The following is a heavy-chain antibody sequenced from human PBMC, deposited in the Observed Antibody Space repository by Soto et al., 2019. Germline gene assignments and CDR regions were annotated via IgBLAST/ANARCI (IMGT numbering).Heavy chain of an antibody. V-gene: IGHV4-30-4*01. J-gene: IGHJ6*02. CDR2: IYYSGST. CDR1: GGSISSGDYY. Sequence: SETLSLTCTVSGGSISSGDYYWSWIRQPPGKGLEWIGYIYYSGSTYYNPSLKSRVTISVDTSKNQFSLKLSSVTAADTAVYYCARPRHYYYYGMDVWGQGTTVTVSS. CDR3: ARPRHYYYYGMDV.